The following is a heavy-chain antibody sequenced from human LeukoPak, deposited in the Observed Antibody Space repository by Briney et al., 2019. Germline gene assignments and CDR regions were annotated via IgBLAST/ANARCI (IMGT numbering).Heavy chain of an antibody. V-gene: IGHV4-31*03. CDR1: GVSISSDDYY. CDR2: FYHSRIT. Sequence: SETLSFTCTVSGVSISSDDYYWSWVRQRPGKGPEWIGYFYHSRITYYNPSLKSRVTISVDTSKNQFSLKLSSVTAADTAVYYCAREMVREPGLDWFDPWGQGTLVTVSS. D-gene: IGHD3-10*01. CDR3: AREMVREPGLDWFDP. J-gene: IGHJ5*02.